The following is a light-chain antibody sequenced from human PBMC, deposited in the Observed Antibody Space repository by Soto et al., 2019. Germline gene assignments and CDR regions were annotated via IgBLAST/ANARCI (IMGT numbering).Light chain of an antibody. CDR2: AAS. Sequence: DIQMTQSPSSLSASLGDRVTITCRASQDIRNDLGWYQQRPGRAPKRLIYAASTLQGGVPSRFSGSGSGTEFALSISGLQREDFATYYCLQHNSYPYTFGQGTKVEIK. V-gene: IGKV1-17*01. CDR1: QDIRND. CDR3: LQHNSYPYT. J-gene: IGKJ2*01.